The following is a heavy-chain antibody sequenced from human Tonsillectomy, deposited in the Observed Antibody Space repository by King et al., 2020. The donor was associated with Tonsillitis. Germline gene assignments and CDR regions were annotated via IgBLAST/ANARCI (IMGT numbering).Heavy chain of an antibody. CDR2: IYHSGST. CDR1: GYSITSGYY. D-gene: IGHD3-3*01. V-gene: IGHV4-38-2*02. J-gene: IGHJ4*02. Sequence: QLQESGPGLVQPSETLSLTCTVSGYSITSGYYWGWNRQPPGKGLEWIGNIYHSGSTYYNPSLKSRVTISVDTSKNQFSLNLSSVTAADTAVYFCARTNDFWSGLYYFDYWGQGTLVTVSS. CDR3: ARTNDFWSGLYYFDY.